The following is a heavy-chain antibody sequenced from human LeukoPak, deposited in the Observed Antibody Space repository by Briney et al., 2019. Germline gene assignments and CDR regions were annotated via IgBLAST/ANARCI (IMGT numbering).Heavy chain of an antibody. Sequence: PSETLSLTCAVYGGSISTYYWSWIRQPPGKGLEWIGYVYYGGSTNYNPSLKSRVTISVDTSKNQFFLKLNSVTAADTAVYFCAYSDDYGDYVFDYWGQGTLVTVSS. CDR1: GGSISTYY. D-gene: IGHD4-17*01. J-gene: IGHJ4*02. CDR2: VYYGGST. CDR3: AYSDDYGDYVFDY. V-gene: IGHV4-59*01.